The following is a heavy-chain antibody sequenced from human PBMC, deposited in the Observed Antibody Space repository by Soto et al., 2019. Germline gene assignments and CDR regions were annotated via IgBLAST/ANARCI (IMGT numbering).Heavy chain of an antibody. D-gene: IGHD4-4*01. J-gene: IGHJ6*03. CDR3: ARTSSTVTTQFYYYYYYMDV. CDR1: GGSISSYY. V-gene: IGHV4-59*01. CDR2: IYYSGST. Sequence: PSETLSLTCTVSGGSISSYYWGWIRQPPGKGLEWIGYIYYSGSTNYNPSLKSRVTISVDTSKNQFFLKLSSVTAADTAVYYFARTSSTVTTQFYYYYYYMDVWGKGTTVTVSS.